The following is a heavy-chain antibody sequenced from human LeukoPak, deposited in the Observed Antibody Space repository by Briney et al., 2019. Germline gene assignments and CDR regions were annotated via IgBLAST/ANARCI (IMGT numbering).Heavy chain of an antibody. Sequence: PSETLSLTCAVSGGSISSGGYSWSWIRQPPGKGLEWIGYIYHSGSTYYNPSLKSRVTISVDRSKNQFSLKLSSVTAADTAVYYCARAKSTYCSGGSCYSPYFDYWGQGTLVTVSS. CDR1: GGSISSGGYS. D-gene: IGHD2-15*01. V-gene: IGHV4-30-2*01. J-gene: IGHJ4*02. CDR3: ARAKSTYCSGGSCYSPYFDY. CDR2: IYHSGST.